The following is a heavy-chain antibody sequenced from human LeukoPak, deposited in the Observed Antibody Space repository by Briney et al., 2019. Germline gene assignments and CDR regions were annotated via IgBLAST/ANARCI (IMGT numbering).Heavy chain of an antibody. CDR2: ISGGGDST. D-gene: IGHD1-14*01. Sequence: GGSLRLSCAASGFRFSGYAMSWVRQAPEKGLEWVSAISGGGDSTYYADSVKGRFTISRDNAKNSLYLQMNSLRAEDTAVYYCAREATGRFYYYYGMDVWGQGTTVTVSS. CDR1: GFRFSGYA. J-gene: IGHJ6*02. CDR3: AREATGRFYYYYGMDV. V-gene: IGHV3-23*01.